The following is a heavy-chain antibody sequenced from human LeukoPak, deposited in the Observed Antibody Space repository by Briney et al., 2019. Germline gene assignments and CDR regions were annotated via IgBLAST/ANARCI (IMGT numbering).Heavy chain of an antibody. CDR3: ARWTGMTGLDY. D-gene: IGHD1-1*01. Sequence: ASVKVSCKASGYSFSSYYMHWVRPAPGQGLEWMGIINPSGGSTTYAQKFRDRVTMTRDTSTTTVYMELSSLKSEDTAVYYCARWTGMTGLDYWGQGTLVTVSS. V-gene: IGHV1-46*01. CDR1: GYSFSSYY. CDR2: INPSGGST. J-gene: IGHJ4*02.